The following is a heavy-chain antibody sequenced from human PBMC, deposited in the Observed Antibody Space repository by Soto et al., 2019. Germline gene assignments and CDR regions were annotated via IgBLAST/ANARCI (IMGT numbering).Heavy chain of an antibody. Sequence: ASVKVSFKASGYTFTSYYIHWVRQAPGQGLEWMGIINPSGGSTIYAQKFQGRVTMTRDTSTSTVYMELSSLRSEDTAVYYCARSHFPSNYYYDSSGSQGDYYYGMDVWGQGTTVTVSS. CDR1: GYTFTSYY. J-gene: IGHJ6*02. CDR2: INPSGGST. D-gene: IGHD3-22*01. V-gene: IGHV1-46*01. CDR3: ARSHFPSNYYYDSSGSQGDYYYGMDV.